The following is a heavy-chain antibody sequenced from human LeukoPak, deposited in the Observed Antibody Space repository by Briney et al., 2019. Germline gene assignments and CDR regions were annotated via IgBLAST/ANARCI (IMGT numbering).Heavy chain of an antibody. J-gene: IGHJ3*01. CDR1: GFTFSSYA. CDR2: FSATDGSA. D-gene: IGHD6-13*01. CDR3: ARAKIAAAGTGAFDV. V-gene: IGHV3-23*01. Sequence: GGSLRLSCAASGFTFSSYAMTCVREAPGGGLEWVSAFSATDGSAQYAESVEGRFTISRDNSKNTLFLQMNSLGAEDTAVYYCARAKIAAAGTGAFDVWGQGTLVTVSS.